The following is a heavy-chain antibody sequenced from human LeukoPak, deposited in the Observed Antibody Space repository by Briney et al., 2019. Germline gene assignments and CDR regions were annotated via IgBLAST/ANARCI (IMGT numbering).Heavy chain of an antibody. D-gene: IGHD1-26*01. V-gene: IGHV5-51*01. CDR2: IYPGDSDT. J-gene: IGHJ3*02. Sequence: GESLKISFKGSGYRFTSYWIGWVRPMPGKGLEWMGIIYPGDSDTRYSPSFQGQVTISADKSISTAYLQWSSLKASDTTMYYCARASGSYETDAFDIWGQGTMVTVSS. CDR3: ARASGSYETDAFDI. CDR1: GYRFTSYW.